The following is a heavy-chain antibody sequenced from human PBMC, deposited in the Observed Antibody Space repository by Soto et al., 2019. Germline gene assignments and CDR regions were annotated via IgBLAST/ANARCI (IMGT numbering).Heavy chain of an antibody. J-gene: IGHJ6*02. V-gene: IGHV1-46*01. CDR1: GYTFTSYY. CDR3: ARVGSSGWSPPGYYYYGMDV. CDR2: INPSGGST. Sequence: GASVKVSCKESGYTFTSYYMHWVRQAPGQGLEWMGIINPSGGSTSYAQKFQGRVTMTRDTSTSTVYMELSSLRSEDTAVYYCARVGSSGWSPPGYYYYGMDVWGQGTTVTVSS. D-gene: IGHD6-19*01.